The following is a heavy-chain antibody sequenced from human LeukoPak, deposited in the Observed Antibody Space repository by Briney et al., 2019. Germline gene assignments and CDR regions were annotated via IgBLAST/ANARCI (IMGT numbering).Heavy chain of an antibody. CDR1: GFSLSTRGVG. CDR2: IYWDDDK. V-gene: IGHV2-5*02. CDR3: AHRPPYYGSGSYGYFDY. Sequence: SGPTLLHPTPTLTLTFTFSGFSLSTRGVGVGWIRQPPVKALEWITLIYWDDDKRYNPSLKSRRTITKDTTKTQGVLTMTNMDPVDTATYYCAHRPPYYGSGSYGYFDYWGQGTLVTVSS. D-gene: IGHD3-10*01. J-gene: IGHJ4*02.